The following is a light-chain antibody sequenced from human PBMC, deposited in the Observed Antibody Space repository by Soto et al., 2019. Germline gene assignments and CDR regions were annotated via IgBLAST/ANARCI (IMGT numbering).Light chain of an antibody. J-gene: IGKJ4*01. V-gene: IGKV3-20*01. CDR3: QHYRTA. CDR2: GAS. Sequence: EIVLTQSPGTLSLSPGERATLSCRASQSVSSSYLAWYQQKPGQAPRQLIYGASSRATGIPDRFSGSGSGTDFTLTITRLGPEDFAVYYCQHYRTAFGGGTRVEMK. CDR1: QSVSSSY.